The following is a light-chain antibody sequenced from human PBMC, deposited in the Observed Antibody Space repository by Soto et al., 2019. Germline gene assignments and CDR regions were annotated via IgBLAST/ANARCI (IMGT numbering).Light chain of an antibody. CDR2: DDS. CDR3: QVWYSSTDLYV. CDR1: NIGSER. J-gene: IGLJ1*01. V-gene: IGLV3-21*02. Sequence: SYELTQPPSGSGATGQTARITCGGNNIGSERVHWYQQSSGQAPVLVVYDDSDRPSGIPERFSGSNSAKTARLTIRRVEAGDEADYYCQVWYSSTDLYVFGSGTKVTVL.